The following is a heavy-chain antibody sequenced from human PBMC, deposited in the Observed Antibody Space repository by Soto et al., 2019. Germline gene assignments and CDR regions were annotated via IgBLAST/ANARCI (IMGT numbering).Heavy chain of an antibody. Sequence: EVQLVESGGGLVQPGGSLRLSCAASGFTFSSYWMHWVRQAPGKGLVWVSRINSDGGSTSYADSVKGRFTISRDNAXXTLYLQMNSLRAEDTAVYYCARRTVGGTGPYNFDNWGQGTLVTVSS. CDR3: ARRTVGGTGPYNFDN. D-gene: IGHD2-15*01. CDR2: INSDGGST. CDR1: GFTFSSYW. V-gene: IGHV3-74*01. J-gene: IGHJ4*02.